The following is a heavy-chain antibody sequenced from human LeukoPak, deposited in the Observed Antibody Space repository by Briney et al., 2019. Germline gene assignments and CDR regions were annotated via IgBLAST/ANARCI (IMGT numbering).Heavy chain of an antibody. Sequence: GGSLRLSCAASGFTFSSYGMRWVRQAPGKGLEWVSVIWYDGSNKNYADSVKGRFTISRDNSKNTLYLQINSLRAGDTAVYYCARLHAYGVFDAFAVCSEARMVTV. V-gene: IGHV3-33*01. CDR3: ARLHAYGVFDAFAV. CDR1: GFTFSSYG. CDR2: IWYDGSNK. D-gene: IGHD4-17*01. J-gene: IGHJ3*01.